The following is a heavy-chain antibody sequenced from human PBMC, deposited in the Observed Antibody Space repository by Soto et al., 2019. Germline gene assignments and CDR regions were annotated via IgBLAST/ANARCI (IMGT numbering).Heavy chain of an antibody. J-gene: IGHJ4*02. V-gene: IGHV1-69*02. CDR3: ARVHCSGGSCYSDY. Sequence: SVKVSCKASGGTFSSYTISWVRQAPGQGLEWMGRIIPILGIANYAQKFQGRVTITADKSTSTAYMELSSLRSEDTAVYYCARVHCSGGSCYSDYWGQGTLVTVSS. D-gene: IGHD2-15*01. CDR1: GGTFSSYT. CDR2: IIPILGIA.